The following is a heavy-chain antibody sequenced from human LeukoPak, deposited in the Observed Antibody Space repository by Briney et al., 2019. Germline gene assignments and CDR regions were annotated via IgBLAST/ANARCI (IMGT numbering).Heavy chain of an antibody. CDR2: IYYSGST. D-gene: IGHD4-17*01. CDR1: GGSISSYY. Sequence: SETLSLICTVSGGSISSYYWSWIRQPPGKGLEWIGYIYYSGSTNYNPSLKSRVTISVDTSKNQFSLKLSSVTAADTAVYYCARGPLTVTRGFDPWGQGTLVTVSS. CDR3: ARGPLTVTRGFDP. J-gene: IGHJ5*02. V-gene: IGHV4-59*12.